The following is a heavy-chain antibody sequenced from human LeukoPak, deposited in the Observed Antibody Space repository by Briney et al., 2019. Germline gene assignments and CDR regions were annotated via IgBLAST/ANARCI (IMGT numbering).Heavy chain of an antibody. CDR1: GFTFSSYG. CDR3: AKHKSSGSYSWFDP. V-gene: IGHV3-23*01. CDR2: ISGSGGST. J-gene: IGHJ5*02. D-gene: IGHD3-10*01. Sequence: PGGTLRLSCAASGFTFSSYGMSWVRQAPGKGLEWVSAISGSGGSTYYADSVKGRFTISRDNSKNTLYLQMNSLRAEDTAVYYCAKHKSSGSYSWFDPWGQGTLVTVSS.